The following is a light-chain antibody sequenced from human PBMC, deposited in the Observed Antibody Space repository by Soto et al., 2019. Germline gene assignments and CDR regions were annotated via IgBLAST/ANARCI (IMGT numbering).Light chain of an antibody. CDR1: NIGSRS. J-gene: IGLJ2*01. V-gene: IGLV3-21*02. CDR2: EDS. CDR3: QIWDTTSDHPL. Sequence: SYELTKPPSLSVAPGQTARITCGGNNIGSRSVHWYQQRPGQAPVVVVSEDSDRPSGIPERFSGSNSGNTATLTISRVEAGDEADYYYQIWDTTSDHPLFGGGTKLTVL.